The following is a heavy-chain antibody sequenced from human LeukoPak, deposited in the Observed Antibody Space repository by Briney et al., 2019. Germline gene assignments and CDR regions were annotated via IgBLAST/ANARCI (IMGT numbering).Heavy chain of an antibody. CDR2: ISSSGSTI. CDR1: GFTFSDYY. J-gene: IGHJ4*02. CDR3: ARGDLYYYGSGYYFDY. D-gene: IGHD3-10*01. Sequence: GGSLRLSCAASGFTFSDYYMSRIRQAPGKGLEWVSYISSSGSTIYYADSVKGRFTISRDNAKNSLYLQMNSLRAEDTAVYYCARGDLYYYGSGYYFDYWGQGTLVTVSS. V-gene: IGHV3-11*01.